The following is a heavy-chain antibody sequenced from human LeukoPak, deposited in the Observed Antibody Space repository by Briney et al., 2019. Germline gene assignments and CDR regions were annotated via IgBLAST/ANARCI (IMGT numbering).Heavy chain of an antibody. CDR2: ISSSGSTI. CDR1: GFTFSSYE. J-gene: IGHJ4*02. V-gene: IGHV3-48*03. CDR3: ASIAMVRGVIIFDY. Sequence: GGSLRLSCAASGFTFSSYEMNWVRQAPGKGLEWVSYISSSGSTIYYADSVKGRFTISRDNAKNSLYLQMNSLRAEDTAVYYCASIAMVRGVIIFDYWDQGTLVTVSS. D-gene: IGHD3-10*01.